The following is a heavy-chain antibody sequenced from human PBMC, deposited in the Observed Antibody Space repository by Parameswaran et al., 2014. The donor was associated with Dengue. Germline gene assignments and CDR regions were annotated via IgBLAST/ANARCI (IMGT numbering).Heavy chain of an antibody. D-gene: IGHD2-15*01. Sequence: WIRQPQEGLEWIGTIYHSGSTYYTSSLKSRVTISVDTSKNQFSLKLSSVTAADTAVYYCARHGVATNWFDPWGQGTLVTVSS. CDR2: IYHSGST. V-gene: IGHV4-38-2*01. CDR3: ARHGVATNWFDP. J-gene: IGHJ5*02.